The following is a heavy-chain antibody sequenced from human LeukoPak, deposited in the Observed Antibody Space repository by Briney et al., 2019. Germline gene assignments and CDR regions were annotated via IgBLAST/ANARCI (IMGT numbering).Heavy chain of an antibody. CDR2: LYYRGST. CDR3: ARDLRVGGSSGWYAFDV. J-gene: IGHJ3*01. CDR1: GGSISSYY. Sequence: SETLSLTCTVSGGSISSYYWSWIRQPPGKGLEWIGYLYYRGSTTYNPSLKSRVTISIDTSKNQFSLKLSSVTAADTAVYYCARDLRVGGSSGWYAFDVWGQGTMVTVSS. D-gene: IGHD6-19*01. V-gene: IGHV4-59*01.